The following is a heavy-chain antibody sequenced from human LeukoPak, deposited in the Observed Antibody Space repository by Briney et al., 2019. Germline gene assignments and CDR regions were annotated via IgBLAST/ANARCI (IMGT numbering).Heavy chain of an antibody. V-gene: IGHV3-66*02. Sequence: GSLRLPCAASGFTVSNKDMSWVRQAPGKGLEWVSVIYSGGSTYYAVSVKGRFTISTDTSKNTLYLQMNSLRAEHTAMSYCTNLKRQAFDTPGHGTTVTPSP. CDR2: IYSGGST. J-gene: IGHJ3*02. CDR1: GFTVSNKD. CDR3: TNLKRQAFDT.